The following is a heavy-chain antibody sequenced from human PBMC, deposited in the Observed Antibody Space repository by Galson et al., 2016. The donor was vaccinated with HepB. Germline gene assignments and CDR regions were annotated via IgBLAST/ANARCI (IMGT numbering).Heavy chain of an antibody. CDR3: AKGIRSSVTGWGKLDAFDV. J-gene: IGHJ3*01. Sequence: SLRLSCAASGFTFNNYALNWVRQAPGKGLEWVSAISIRSDSTFYADSVKGRFMIFRDNSKNTVYLQMNTLRVDDTATYYCAKGIRSSVTGWGKLDAFDVWGQGTMVTVSS. CDR1: GFTFNNYA. V-gene: IGHV3-23*01. CDR2: ISIRSDST. D-gene: IGHD3-16*01.